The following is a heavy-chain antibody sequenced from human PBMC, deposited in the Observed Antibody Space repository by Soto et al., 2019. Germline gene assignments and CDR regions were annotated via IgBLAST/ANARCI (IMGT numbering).Heavy chain of an antibody. Sequence: AAVKVSCKASGCTFTGYYVHWVRQAPGEGREGMGWINPNSGGTNYAQKFQGRVTMTRDTSISTAYMELSRLRSDDTTVYSCPREGAMPDAFDIWGQGTMVTVSS. CDR1: GCTFTGYY. J-gene: IGHJ3*02. D-gene: IGHD2-2*01. V-gene: IGHV1-2*02. CDR2: INPNSGGT. CDR3: PREGAMPDAFDI.